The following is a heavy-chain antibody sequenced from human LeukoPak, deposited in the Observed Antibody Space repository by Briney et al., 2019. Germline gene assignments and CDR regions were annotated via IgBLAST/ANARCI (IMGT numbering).Heavy chain of an antibody. CDR3: ARVINDFWSGMDV. J-gene: IGHJ6*02. CDR2: ISSSSSYI. D-gene: IGHD3-3*01. Sequence: AGGSLRLSCAASGFTFSSYSMNWVRQAPGKGLEWVSSISSSSSYIYCADSVKGRFTISRDNAKNSLYLQMNSLRAEDTAVYYCARVINDFWSGMDVWGQGTTVTVSS. CDR1: GFTFSSYS. V-gene: IGHV3-21*01.